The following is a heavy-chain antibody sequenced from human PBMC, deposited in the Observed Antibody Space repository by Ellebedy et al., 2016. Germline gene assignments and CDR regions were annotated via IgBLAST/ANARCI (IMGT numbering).Heavy chain of an antibody. J-gene: IGHJ4*02. Sequence: GESLKISXAASGFTFSDYYMSWIRQAPGKGLEWVSYISSSSSYTNYADSVKGRFTISRDNAKNSLYLQMNSLRAEDTAVYYCARDPGLSGSYYLCDYWGQGTLVTVSS. V-gene: IGHV3-11*05. CDR2: ISSSSSYT. D-gene: IGHD1-26*01. CDR1: GFTFSDYY. CDR3: ARDPGLSGSYYLCDY.